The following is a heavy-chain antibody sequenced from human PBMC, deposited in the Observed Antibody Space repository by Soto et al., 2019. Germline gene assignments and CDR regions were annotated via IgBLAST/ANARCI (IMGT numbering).Heavy chain of an antibody. V-gene: IGHV3-33*01. CDR1: GSALRSHG. J-gene: IGHJ4*02. CDR3: ARGAVAAGDFDY. Sequence: QPGGSLRLSCAASGSALRSHGMHWVRQAPGKGLEWVAVIWGDESKKYYADSVKGRFTISKDNSKNTLFLQMNTLRVEDTAVYYCARGAVAAGDFDYWGQGTLVTV. CDR2: IWGDESKK. D-gene: IGHD2-15*01.